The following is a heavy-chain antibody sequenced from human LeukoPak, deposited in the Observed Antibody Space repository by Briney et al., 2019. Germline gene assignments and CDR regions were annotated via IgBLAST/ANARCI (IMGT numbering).Heavy chain of an antibody. V-gene: IGHV1-3*01. Sequence: ASVKVSCKASGYTFTSYAMHWVRQAPGQRLEWMGWINAGNGNTKYSQKFQGRVTITRDTSASTAYMELSSLRSEDTAVYYCARWGTDILTGYSDWGQGTLVTVSS. J-gene: IGHJ4*02. CDR1: GYTFTSYA. D-gene: IGHD3-9*01. CDR2: INAGNGNT. CDR3: ARWGTDILTGYSD.